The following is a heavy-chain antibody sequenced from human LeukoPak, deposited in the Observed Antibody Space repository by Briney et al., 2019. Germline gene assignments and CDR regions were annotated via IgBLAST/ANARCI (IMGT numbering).Heavy chain of an antibody. V-gene: IGHV1-46*01. Sequence: ASVKVSCKASGYTFTSYYMHWVRQAPGQGLEWMGIINPSGGSTSYAQKFQGRVTMTRDTSTSTVYMELSSLRSDDTAVYYCARVGSGVEEYNWFDPWGQGTLVTVSS. J-gene: IGHJ5*02. CDR1: GYTFTSYY. D-gene: IGHD2-15*01. CDR3: ARVGSGVEEYNWFDP. CDR2: INPSGGST.